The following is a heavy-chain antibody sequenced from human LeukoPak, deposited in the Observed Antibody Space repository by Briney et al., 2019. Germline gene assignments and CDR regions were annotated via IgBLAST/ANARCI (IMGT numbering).Heavy chain of an antibody. Sequence: ASVKVSCKASGYTFTGYYMHWVRQAPGQGLEWMGWINPNTGGTNYAQKFQGRVTMTRDTSISTAYMELSGLRSDDTAVFYCARGASVSVLYYFYYYMDVWGKGTTVTISS. CDR2: INPNTGGT. CDR1: GYTFTGYY. J-gene: IGHJ6*03. D-gene: IGHD2/OR15-2a*01. V-gene: IGHV1-2*02. CDR3: ARGASVSVLYYFYYYMDV.